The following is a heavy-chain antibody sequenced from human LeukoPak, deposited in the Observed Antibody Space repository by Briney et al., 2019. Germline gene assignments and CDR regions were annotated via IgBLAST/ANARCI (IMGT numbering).Heavy chain of an antibody. V-gene: IGHV6-1*01. D-gene: IGHD4-11*01. CDR2: TYYRSKWHN. J-gene: IGHJ4*02. CDR1: GDSVSSSSAV. Sequence: PSQTLSLTCAVSGDSVSSSSAVWNWIRHSPSRGLEWLGRTYYRSKWHNEYAESVKSRISITSDTSKNQFSLQLNSVTPEDTAEYYCAGTTDYSSFLAFWGQGTLVTVSS. CDR3: AGTTDYSSFLAF.